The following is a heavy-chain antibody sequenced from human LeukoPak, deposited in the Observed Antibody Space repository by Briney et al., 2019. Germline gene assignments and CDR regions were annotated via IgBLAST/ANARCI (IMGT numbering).Heavy chain of an antibody. D-gene: IGHD3-9*01. J-gene: IGHJ5*02. V-gene: IGHV4-59*01. CDR1: GGSISSYY. CDR2: IYYSGST. CDR3: ARPHYHILTGYFNWFDP. Sequence: SETLSLTCTDSGGSISSYYWSWIRQPPGKGLEWIGYIYYSGSTNYNPSLKSRVTISVDTFKNQFSLKLSSVTAADTAVYYCARPHYHILTGYFNWFDPWGQGTLVTVSS.